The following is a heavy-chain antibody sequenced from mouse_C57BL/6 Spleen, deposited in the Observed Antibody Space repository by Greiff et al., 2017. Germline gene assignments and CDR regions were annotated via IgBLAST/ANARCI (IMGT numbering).Heavy chain of an antibody. J-gene: IGHJ2*01. Sequence: QVQLKQSGAELVKPGASVKLSCKASGYTFTEYTIHWVKQRSGQGLEWIGWFYPGSGSIKYNGKFKDKATLTADKSSSTVYMERSRFTSEDSAVYFGARPGAYDYDGYYFDYWGQGTTLTVSS. V-gene: IGHV1-62-2*01. D-gene: IGHD2-4*01. CDR3: ARPGAYDYDGYYFDY. CDR2: FYPGSGSI. CDR1: GYTFTEYT.